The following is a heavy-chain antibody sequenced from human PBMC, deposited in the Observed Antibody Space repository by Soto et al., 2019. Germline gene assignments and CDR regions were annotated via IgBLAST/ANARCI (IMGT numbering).Heavy chain of an antibody. Sequence: GGSLRLSCAASGFAFGTYGMHWVRQAPGKGLEWVSVTSYAGSKKSYAEPVKRRFTTSRDNSTTTVYLQMHSMRLEDTAIYYCAKDRALADPHYYGLDVWGQGTTVTVSS. J-gene: IGHJ6*02. CDR3: AKDRALADPHYYGLDV. CDR2: TSYAGSKK. D-gene: IGHD3-10*01. CDR1: GFAFGTYG. V-gene: IGHV3-30*18.